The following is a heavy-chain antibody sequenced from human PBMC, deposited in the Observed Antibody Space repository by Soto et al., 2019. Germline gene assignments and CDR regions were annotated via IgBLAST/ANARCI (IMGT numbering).Heavy chain of an antibody. CDR2: VDGEGSGT. V-gene: IGHV3-74*01. J-gene: IGHJ4*02. CDR1: GFTFTNYW. CDR3: GSVFEH. Sequence: EVQLVESGGGLVQPGGSLRLSCAASGFTFTNYWMHWVRQAPGKGLQWVARVDGEGSGTSYADSVKGRFTISRDNAKNTLSLQMNRLRDDDTAVYYCGSVFEHWGWGTLVTVSS. D-gene: IGHD1-26*01.